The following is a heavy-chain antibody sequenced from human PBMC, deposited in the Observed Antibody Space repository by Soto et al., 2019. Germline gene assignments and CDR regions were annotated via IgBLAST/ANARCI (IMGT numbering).Heavy chain of an antibody. CDR3: ARGGGGSGGSYQNAISFDY. D-gene: IGHD2-15*01. V-gene: IGHV3-33*01. CDR2: IWYDGSNK. Sequence: QVQLVESGGGVVQPGRSLRLSCAASGFTFSSYGMHWVRRAPGKGLEWVAVIWYDGSNKYYADSVKGRFTISRDNSKNTLYLQMNSLRAEDTAVYYCARGGGGSGGSYQNAISFDYWGQGTLVTVSS. J-gene: IGHJ4*02. CDR1: GFTFSSYG.